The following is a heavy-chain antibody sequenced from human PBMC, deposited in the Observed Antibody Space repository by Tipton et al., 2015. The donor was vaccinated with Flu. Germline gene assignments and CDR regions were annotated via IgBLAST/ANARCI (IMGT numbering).Heavy chain of an antibody. D-gene: IGHD6-13*01. J-gene: IGHJ4*02. CDR1: GFTVSSNY. Sequence: SLRLSCAASGFTVSSNYMSWVRQVPGKGLEWVSVIYSGGSTYYADSVKGRFTISRDNSKNTRYLQMNSLRAEDTAVYYCARDRWGIAAGGYFDYWGQGTLVTVSS. CDR3: ARDRWGIAAGGYFDY. V-gene: IGHV3-66*02. CDR2: IYSGGST.